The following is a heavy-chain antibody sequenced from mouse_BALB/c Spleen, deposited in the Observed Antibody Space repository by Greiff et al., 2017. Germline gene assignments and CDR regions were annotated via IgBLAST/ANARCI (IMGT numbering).Heavy chain of an antibody. J-gene: IGHJ4*01. CDR2: ISYSGST. Sequence: VQLKESGPGLVKPSQSLSLTCTVTGYSITSDYAWNWIRQFPGNKLEWMGYISYSGSTSYNPSLKSRISITRDTSKNQFFLQLNSVTTEDTATYYCARRASGRGYAMDYWGQGTSVTVSS. V-gene: IGHV3-2*02. CDR3: ARRASGRGYAMDY. CDR1: GYSITSDYA. D-gene: IGHD1-1*01.